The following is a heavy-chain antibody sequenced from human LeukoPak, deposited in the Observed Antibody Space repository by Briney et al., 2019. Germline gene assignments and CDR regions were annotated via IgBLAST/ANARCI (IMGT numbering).Heavy chain of an antibody. CDR1: GGSISSGDYY. CDR3: ARPYYYDSRIDP. D-gene: IGHD3-22*01. V-gene: IGHV4-30-4*01. CDR2: TYYSGNT. Sequence: SQTLSLTCTVSGGSISSGDYYWSWIRQPPGKGLEWIGYTYYSGNTYYNPSLKNRVSISVDTSKNQFSLNLSSVTAADTAVYYCARPYYYDSRIDPWGQGTLVTVSS. J-gene: IGHJ5*02.